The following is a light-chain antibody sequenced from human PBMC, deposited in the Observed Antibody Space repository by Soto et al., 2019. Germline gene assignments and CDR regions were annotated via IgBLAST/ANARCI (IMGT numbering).Light chain of an antibody. V-gene: IGLV7-43*01. Sequence: QAVVTKEPSLTVSPGGTVTLTCASSTGAVTSGYYPNWFQQKPGQAPRPLIYNTSNKHSWTPARFSGSLLGGKAVLTLSGVQPEDEAEYYCLLYYGGAQGVFGGGTKLTVL. J-gene: IGLJ2*01. CDR3: LLYYGGAQGV. CDR1: TGAVTSGYY. CDR2: NTS.